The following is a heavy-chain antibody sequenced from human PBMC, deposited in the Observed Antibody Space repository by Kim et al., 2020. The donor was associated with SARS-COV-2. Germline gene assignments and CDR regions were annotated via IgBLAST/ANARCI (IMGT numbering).Heavy chain of an antibody. Sequence: SETLSLTCTVSGGSISDYYWGWIRQPPGKGLEWLGYVFSSGNTKYNPSLKSRVTISVDISKNQFSLSLNSVTAADTAQYYCARELHYYDTSGPVFDYWGQEPWSPSPQ. D-gene: IGHD3-22*01. CDR1: GGSISDYY. V-gene: IGHV4-59*01. CDR3: ARELHYYDTSGPVFDY. J-gene: IGHJ4*01. CDR2: VFSSGNT.